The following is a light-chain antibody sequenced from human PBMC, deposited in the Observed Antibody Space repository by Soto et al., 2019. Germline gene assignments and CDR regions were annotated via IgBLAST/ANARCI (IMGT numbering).Light chain of an antibody. J-gene: IGLJ1*01. CDR3: QSYDSSRSPLYV. V-gene: IGLV1-40*01. CDR2: ANN. Sequence: QSVLTQPPSVSGAPGQRVSISCTGSSSKIGAGYDVHWYQHLPGTAPKLLIYANNNRPSGVPDRFSGSKSGTSASLAITGLQAEDEADYSCQSYDSSRSPLYVFGTGTKVTVL. CDR1: SSKIGAGYD.